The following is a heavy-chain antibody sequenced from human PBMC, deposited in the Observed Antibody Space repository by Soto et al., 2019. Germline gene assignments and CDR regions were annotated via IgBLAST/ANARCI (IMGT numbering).Heavy chain of an antibody. J-gene: IGHJ4*02. D-gene: IGHD3-16*01. CDR2: ISYNGRNK. Sequence: QVQLVESGGDVVQPGRSLRLSCAASGFTFSFYAVHWVRQAPGKGLEWVAVISYNGRNKHYVDSVKGRFTISRDNSQDTLYPQMDSLRPDDTAVYYCARQAKIGDRSQFYFDSWGQGTLVTVSS. CDR3: ARQAKIGDRSQFYFDS. V-gene: IGHV3-30*04. CDR1: GFTFSFYA.